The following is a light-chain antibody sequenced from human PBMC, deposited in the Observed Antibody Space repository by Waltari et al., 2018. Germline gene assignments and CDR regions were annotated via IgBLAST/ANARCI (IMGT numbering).Light chain of an antibody. V-gene: IGLV6-57*01. CDR2: KDN. Sequence: NFMLTQPHSVSESPGKTVTLSCTRSSGNLSSHYVHWYHTRPGSSPTTVVYKDNERPSGVPDRFSGSIDSSSNSASLTISRLKSDDEADYYCQSYDDNHHVVFGGGTKLIVL. CDR3: QSYDDNHHVV. CDR1: SGNLSSHY. J-gene: IGLJ2*01.